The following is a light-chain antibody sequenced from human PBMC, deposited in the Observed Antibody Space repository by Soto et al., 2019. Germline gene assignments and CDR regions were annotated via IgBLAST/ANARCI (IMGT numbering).Light chain of an antibody. J-gene: IGKJ1*01. CDR2: GAS. Sequence: DIQMTQSPSSLSASVGDRVTITCRASESISSFLNWYQQKPGKAPKVLIYGASSLQSGVPSRFSGSGSGTDFTLAISSLQPEDFAIYYCQQSYRTLWTFRRGTKVDIK. CDR3: QQSYRTLWT. CDR1: ESISSF. V-gene: IGKV1-39*01.